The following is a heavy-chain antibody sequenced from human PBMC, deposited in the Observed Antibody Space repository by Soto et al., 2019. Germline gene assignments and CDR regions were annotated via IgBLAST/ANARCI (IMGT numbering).Heavy chain of an antibody. CDR3: ARDTYYDFWSGYYQLPYYYYYMDV. CDR2: ISSSSSTI. Sequence: GGSLRLSCAASGFTFSSYSMNWVRQAPGKGLEWVSYISSSSSTIYYADSVKGRFTISRDNAKNSLYLQMNSLRAEDTAVYYCARDTYYDFWSGYYQLPYYYYYMDVWGKGTTVTVSS. CDR1: GFTFSSYS. V-gene: IGHV3-48*01. J-gene: IGHJ6*03. D-gene: IGHD3-3*01.